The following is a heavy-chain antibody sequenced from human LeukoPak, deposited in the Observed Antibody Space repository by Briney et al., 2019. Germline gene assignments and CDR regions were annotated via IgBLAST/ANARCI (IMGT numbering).Heavy chain of an antibody. CDR2: MYYSGST. V-gene: IGHV4-59*01. Sequence: PSETLSLTCTVSGGFISSYYWSWIRQPPGKGLEWIGYMYYSGSTNYNPSLKSRVTISVDTFKNQFSLKLISVTAADTAVYYCARDVRESSGYRVGFDPWGQGTLVTVSS. CDR3: ARDVRESSGYRVGFDP. J-gene: IGHJ5*02. CDR1: GGFISSYY. D-gene: IGHD3-22*01.